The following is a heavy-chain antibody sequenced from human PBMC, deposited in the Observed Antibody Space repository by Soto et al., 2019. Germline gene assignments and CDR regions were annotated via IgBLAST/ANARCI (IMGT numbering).Heavy chain of an antibody. CDR1: GGSISTDSYN. J-gene: IGHJ3*01. Sequence: QLQLQESGPGLVKPSETLSLTCSVSGGSISTDSYNWDWIRQSPGKGLEWIGTIYYDGTPSYNRSLKSQVTTSVDTSRNHFTLNVKSVTAADSAMYYCARFFGNAFDVWGQGIMVKVSS. D-gene: IGHD3-3*01. V-gene: IGHV4-39*02. CDR3: ARFFGNAFDV. CDR2: IYYDGTP.